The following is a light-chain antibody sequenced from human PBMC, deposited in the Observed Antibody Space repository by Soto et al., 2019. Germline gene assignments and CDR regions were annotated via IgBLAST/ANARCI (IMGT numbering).Light chain of an antibody. CDR2: GAS. J-gene: IGKJ1*01. V-gene: IGKV3-20*01. CDR1: QYITIY. CDR3: QQYGSLSWT. Sequence: EIVLTQPQATLSLSPGERATLSCRASQYITIYLAWYQQEPGQAPRLLIYGASTRATGVPDRFSGSGSGTDFTLTISRLEPEDFAVYHCQQYGSLSWTFGQGANADI.